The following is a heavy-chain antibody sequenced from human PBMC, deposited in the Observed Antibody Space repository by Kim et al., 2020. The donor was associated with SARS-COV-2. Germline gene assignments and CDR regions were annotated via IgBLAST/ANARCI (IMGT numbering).Heavy chain of an antibody. CDR3: ASDYCSGGSCYSFDY. J-gene: IGHJ4*02. V-gene: IGHV4-39*07. Sequence: PPPKSRVTISVDTSKNQFSLKLSSVTAADTAVYYCASDYCSGGSCYSFDYWGQGTLVTVSS. D-gene: IGHD2-15*01.